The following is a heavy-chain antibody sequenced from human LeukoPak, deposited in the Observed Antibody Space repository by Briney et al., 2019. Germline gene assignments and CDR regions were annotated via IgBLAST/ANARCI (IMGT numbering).Heavy chain of an antibody. D-gene: IGHD2-15*01. J-gene: IGHJ4*02. V-gene: IGHV1-2*02. CDR3: ARDERFCNGDNHYPDLGY. CDR1: GYTFTGYY. Sequence: ASVKVSCKASGYTFTGYYLFWVRQAPGQAIEWMGWIIPNTGDTRYGQKFQGRVTLTRDTSIRTTYMELSSLRSDDTAVYYCARDERFCNGDNHYPDLGYWGQGTLVTVSS. CDR2: IIPNTGDT.